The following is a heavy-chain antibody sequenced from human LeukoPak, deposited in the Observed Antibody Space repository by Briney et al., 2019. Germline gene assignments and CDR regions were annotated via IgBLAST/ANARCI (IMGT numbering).Heavy chain of an antibody. CDR2: IDHSRST. V-gene: IGHV4-34*01. Sequence: PSETLSLTCAVYGGSFIDYYWSWLRQPPGKGLEWIGEIDHSRSTTCNPSLKSRVTISVDTSKNQFSLKLNSVTAADTAVYYCARGFSHWGQGTLVTVSS. J-gene: IGHJ4*02. CDR1: GGSFIDYY. CDR3: ARGFSH. D-gene: IGHD3-3*01.